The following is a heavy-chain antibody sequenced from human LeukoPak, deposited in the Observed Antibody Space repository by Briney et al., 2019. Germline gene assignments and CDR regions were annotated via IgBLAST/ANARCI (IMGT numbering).Heavy chain of an antibody. J-gene: IGHJ3*02. CDR3: TRLIQLWSNDAFDI. CDR2: IKEDGSEK. CDR1: GFTFSRYW. D-gene: IGHD5-18*01. V-gene: IGHV3-7*03. Sequence: GGSLRLSCAASGFTFSRYWMSWVRQAPGKGLEWVANIKEDGSEKYYVDSVKGRFTISRDNAKNSLYLQMNSLKTEDSAVYYCTRLIQLWSNDAFDIWGQGTMVTVSS.